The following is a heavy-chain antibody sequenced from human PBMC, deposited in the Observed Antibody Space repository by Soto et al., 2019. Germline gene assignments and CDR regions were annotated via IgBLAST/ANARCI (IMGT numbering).Heavy chain of an antibody. Sequence: GESLKISCKGSGYSFTSYWIGWVRQMPGKGLEWMGIIYPGDSDTRYSPSFQGQVTISADKSISTAYLQWSSLKASDTAMYYCARLGEWQLVHDYYYYYMDVWGKGTTVTVSS. V-gene: IGHV5-51*01. CDR3: ARLGEWQLVHDYYYYYMDV. CDR1: GYSFTSYW. D-gene: IGHD6-6*01. J-gene: IGHJ6*03. CDR2: IYPGDSDT.